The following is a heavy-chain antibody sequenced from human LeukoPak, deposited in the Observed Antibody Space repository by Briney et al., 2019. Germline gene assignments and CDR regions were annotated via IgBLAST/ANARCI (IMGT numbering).Heavy chain of an antibody. V-gene: IGHV4-4*07. J-gene: IGHJ4*02. CDR1: GGSISSYY. D-gene: IGHD3-22*01. CDR3: ARGGYYYDSSGYYYLDY. CDR2: IYTSGST. Sequence: SETLSLTCTVSGGSISSYYWSWIRQPAGKGLEWIGRIYTSGSTNYNPSLKNRVTMSVDTSKNQFSLKLSSVTAADTAVYSCARGGYYYDSSGYYYLDYWGQGTLVTVSS.